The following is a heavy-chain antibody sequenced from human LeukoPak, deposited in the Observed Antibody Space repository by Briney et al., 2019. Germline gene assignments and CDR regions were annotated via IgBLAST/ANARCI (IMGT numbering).Heavy chain of an antibody. V-gene: IGHV4-61*01. CDR2: IYYSGST. J-gene: IGHJ4*02. Sequence: SETLSLTCTVSGGSVSSGSYYWSWIRQPPGKGLEWIGYIYYSGSTNYNPSLKSRDTISVNTSKNQFSLKLSSVTAADTAVYYCARCDLMGASDFDYWGQGTLVTVSS. CDR3: ARCDLMGASDFDY. D-gene: IGHD1-26*01. CDR1: GGSVSSGSYY.